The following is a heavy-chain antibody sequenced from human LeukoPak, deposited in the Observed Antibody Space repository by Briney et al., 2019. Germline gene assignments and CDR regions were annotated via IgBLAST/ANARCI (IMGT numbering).Heavy chain of an antibody. D-gene: IGHD3-22*01. CDR2: IYSGGST. V-gene: IGHV3-66*01. CDR3: TRGSIAYYYMDV. Sequence: PGGSLRLSCAASGFTVSSNYMSWVRQAPGKGLEWVSVIYSGGSTYYADSVKGRFTISRDNSKNTLYLQMNSLRAEDMAVYYCTRGSIAYYYMDVWGKGTTVTISS. J-gene: IGHJ6*03. CDR1: GFTVSSNY.